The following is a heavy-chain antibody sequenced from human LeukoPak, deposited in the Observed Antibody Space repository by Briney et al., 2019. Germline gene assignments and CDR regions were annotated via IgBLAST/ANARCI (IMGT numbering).Heavy chain of an antibody. V-gene: IGHV4-4*07. D-gene: IGHD6-13*01. CDR1: GGSISSYY. J-gene: IGHJ6*02. CDR3: ARDRIAAGSGIGMDV. CDR2: IYTSGST. Sequence: PSETLSLTCTVSGGSISSYYWSWIRQPAGKGLEWIRRIYTSGSTNYNPSLKSRVTMSVDTSKNQFSLKLSSVTAADTAVYYCARDRIAAGSGIGMDVWGQGTTVTVSS.